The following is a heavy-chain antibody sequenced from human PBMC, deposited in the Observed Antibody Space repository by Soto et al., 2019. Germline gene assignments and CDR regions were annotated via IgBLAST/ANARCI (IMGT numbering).Heavy chain of an antibody. CDR3: ARELVVAANGNNAFDI. J-gene: IGHJ3*02. CDR1: GYTVTGYY. CDR2: INPNSGGT. D-gene: IGHD2-15*01. Sequence: ASVKVSCKASGYTVTGYYMHWVRQAPGQGLEWMGWINPNSGGTNYAQKFQGWVTMTRDTSISTAYMELSRLRSDDTAVYYCARELVVAANGNNAFDIWAQWTNVTVSS. V-gene: IGHV1-2*04.